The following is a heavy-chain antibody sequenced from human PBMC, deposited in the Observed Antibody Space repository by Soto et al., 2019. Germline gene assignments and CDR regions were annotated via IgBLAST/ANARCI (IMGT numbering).Heavy chain of an antibody. J-gene: IGHJ4*02. CDR1: GFTFSSYG. V-gene: IGHV3-33*01. D-gene: IGHD3-10*01. CDR3: ARDGWTYYYALYYFDY. Sequence: PGGSLRLSCAASGFTFSSYGMHWVRQAPGKGLEWVAVIWYDGSNKYYADSVKGRFTISRDNSKNTLYLQMNSLRAEDTAVYYCARDGWTYYYALYYFDYRGQGTRVTVAS. CDR2: IWYDGSNK.